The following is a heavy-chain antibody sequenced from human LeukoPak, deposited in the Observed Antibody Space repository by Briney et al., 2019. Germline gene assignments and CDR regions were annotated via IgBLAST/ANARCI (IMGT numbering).Heavy chain of an antibody. D-gene: IGHD6-13*01. Sequence: SETLSLTCTVSGGSISSSSYYWGWIRQPPGKGLEWIGSIYYSGSTYYNPSLKSRVTISVDTSKNQFSLKLSSVTAADTAVYYCARVGSQAAGKHYYYYMDVWGKGTTVTVSS. CDR2: IYYSGST. CDR1: GGSISSSSYY. V-gene: IGHV4-39*07. CDR3: ARVGSQAAGKHYYYYMDV. J-gene: IGHJ6*03.